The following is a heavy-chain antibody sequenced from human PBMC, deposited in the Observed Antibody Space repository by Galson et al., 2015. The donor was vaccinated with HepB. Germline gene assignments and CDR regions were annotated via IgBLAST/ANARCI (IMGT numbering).Heavy chain of an antibody. D-gene: IGHD4-23*01. CDR2: INSDGSST. J-gene: IGHJ4*02. Sequence: SLRLSCAASGFTFSSYWMHWVRQAPGKGLVWVSRINSDGSSTTYADSVKGRFTISRDNAKNTLYLQMNSLRAEDTAVYYCARVAGGGNPYYFDYWGQGTLVAVSS. CDR1: GFTFSSYW. CDR3: ARVAGGGNPYYFDY. V-gene: IGHV3-74*01.